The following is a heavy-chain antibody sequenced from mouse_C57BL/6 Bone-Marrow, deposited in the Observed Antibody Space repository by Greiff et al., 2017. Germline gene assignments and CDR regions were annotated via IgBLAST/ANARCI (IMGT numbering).Heavy chain of an antibody. CDR3: TGGGAMDY. Sequence: VQLKESGAELVRPGASVKLSCTASGFNIKDDYMHWVKQRPEQGLEWIGWIDPENGDTEYASKFQGKATITADTSSNTAYLQLRSLTSEDTAVYYCTGGGAMDYWGQGTSVTVSS. V-gene: IGHV14-4*01. CDR2: IDPENGDT. J-gene: IGHJ4*01. CDR1: GFNIKDDY.